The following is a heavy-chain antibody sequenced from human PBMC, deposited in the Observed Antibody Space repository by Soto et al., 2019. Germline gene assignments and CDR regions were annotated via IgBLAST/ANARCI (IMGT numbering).Heavy chain of an antibody. V-gene: IGHV3-33*01. CDR3: ATEGCGGDCRYFEH. CDR2: IWFNGSNK. J-gene: IGHJ4*02. CDR1: GFIFSGFG. Sequence: PGGSLRLSCAASGFIFSGFGMHWVRQSPGKGLDWVAVIWFNGSNKYYADSVKGRFTISRDNAKNTLYLQMNSLRAEDTAIYYCATEGCGGDCRYFEHWGQGTLVTVSS. D-gene: IGHD2-21*02.